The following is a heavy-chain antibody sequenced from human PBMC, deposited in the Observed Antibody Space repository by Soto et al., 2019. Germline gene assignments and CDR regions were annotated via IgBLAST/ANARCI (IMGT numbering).Heavy chain of an antibody. CDR2: ISGSGGST. J-gene: IGHJ6*02. CDR3: AKARYDSSGHHYYGMDV. V-gene: IGHV3-23*01. Sequence: GGSLRLSCAASGFPFSSYAVSWVRQAPGKGLEWVSAISGSGGSTYYADSVKGRFTISRDNSKNTLYLQMNSLRAEDTAVYYCAKARYDSSGHHYYGMDVWGQGTTVTVSS. D-gene: IGHD3-22*01. CDR1: GFPFSSYA.